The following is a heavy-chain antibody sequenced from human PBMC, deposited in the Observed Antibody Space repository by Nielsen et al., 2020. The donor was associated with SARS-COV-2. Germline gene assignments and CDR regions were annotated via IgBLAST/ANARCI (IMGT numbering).Heavy chain of an antibody. CDR1: GGSISSSSYY. Sequence: SETLSLTCTVSGGSISSSSYYWSWIRQPPGKGLEWIGEINHSGSTNYNPSLKSRVTISVDTSKNQFSLKLSSVTAADTAVYYCARERSWTTSNFDYWGQGTLVTVSS. J-gene: IGHJ4*02. CDR2: INHSGST. D-gene: IGHD3/OR15-3a*01. CDR3: ARERSWTTSNFDY. V-gene: IGHV4-39*07.